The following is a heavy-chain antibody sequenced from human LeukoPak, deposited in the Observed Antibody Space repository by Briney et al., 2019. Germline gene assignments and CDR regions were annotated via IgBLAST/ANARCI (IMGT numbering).Heavy chain of an antibody. Sequence: PGGSLRLSCAASGFTFSSYAMSWVRQAPGKGPEWVSAISGSGGSTYYADPVKGRFTISRDNSKNTLYLQMNSLRAEDTAVYYCAKGAIKLLWFGELTPFDYWGQGTLVTVSS. CDR3: AKGAIKLLWFGELTPFDY. J-gene: IGHJ4*02. CDR2: ISGSGGST. D-gene: IGHD3-10*01. CDR1: GFTFSSYA. V-gene: IGHV3-23*01.